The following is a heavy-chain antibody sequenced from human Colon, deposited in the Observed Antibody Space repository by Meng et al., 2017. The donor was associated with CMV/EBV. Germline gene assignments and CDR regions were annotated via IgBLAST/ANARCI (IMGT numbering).Heavy chain of an antibody. V-gene: IGHV3-7*01. CDR2: IKQDGTEK. D-gene: IGHD3-22*01. J-gene: IGHJ4*02. CDR3: AGSYDSSTY. Sequence: GESLKFSCAASGFALSSYWMSWVRQAPGEGLEWVANIKQDGTEKYYVDSVKGRFTASRDNAKNSLYLQMNSLRAEDTAVYYCAGSYDSSTYWGQGTLVTVSS. CDR1: GFALSSYW.